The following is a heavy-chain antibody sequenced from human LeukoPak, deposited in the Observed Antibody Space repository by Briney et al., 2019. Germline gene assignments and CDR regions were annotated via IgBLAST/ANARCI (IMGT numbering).Heavy chain of an antibody. J-gene: IGHJ4*02. V-gene: IGHV4-34*01. CDR1: GGSFSGYY. D-gene: IGHD3-10*01. CDR3: ARRRSMVRGGPFGY. CDR2: INHSGST. Sequence: SETLSLTCAVYGGSFSGYYWSWIRQPPGKGLEWIGEINHSGSTNYNPSLKSRVTISVGTSKNQFSLKLSSVTAADTAVYYCARRRSMVRGGPFGYWGQGTLVTVSS.